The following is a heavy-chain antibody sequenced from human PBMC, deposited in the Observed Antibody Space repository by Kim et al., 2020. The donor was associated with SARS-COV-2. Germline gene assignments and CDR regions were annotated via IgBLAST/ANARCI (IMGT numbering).Heavy chain of an antibody. J-gene: IGHJ3*02. V-gene: IGHV3-21*01. CDR3: ARGKQWLLLDHDAFDI. Sequence: GGSLRLSCAASGFTFSSYSMNWVRQAPGKGLEWVSSISSSSSYIYYADSVKGRFTISRDNAKNSLYLQMNSLRAEDTAVYYCARGKQWLLLDHDAFDIWGQGTMVTVSS. CDR1: GFTFSSYS. CDR2: ISSSSSYI. D-gene: IGHD6-19*01.